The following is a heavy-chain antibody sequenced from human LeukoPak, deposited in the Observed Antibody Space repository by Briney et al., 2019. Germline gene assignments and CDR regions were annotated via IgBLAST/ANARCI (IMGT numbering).Heavy chain of an antibody. V-gene: IGHV4-59*08. D-gene: IGHD2-15*01. Sequence: SETLSLTCTVSGGSISSYYWSWIRQPPGKGLEWIGYIYYSGSTNYNPSLTSRVTISVDTSKNQFSLKLSSVTAADTAVYYCARGVGGYCSGGSCYSAPNWFDPWGQGTLVIVSS. CDR1: GGSISSYY. J-gene: IGHJ5*02. CDR2: IYYSGST. CDR3: ARGVGGYCSGGSCYSAPNWFDP.